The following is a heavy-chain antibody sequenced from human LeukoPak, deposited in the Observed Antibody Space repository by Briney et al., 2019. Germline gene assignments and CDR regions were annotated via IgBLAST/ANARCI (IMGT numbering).Heavy chain of an antibody. V-gene: IGHV3-30-3*01. CDR3: ARDFQAFDI. CDR1: GFTFDSFT. CDR2: ISYDGNSG. J-gene: IGHJ3*02. Sequence: GSLRLSCTASGFTFDSFTMHWVRQAPGRGLEWVAVISYDGNSGYYAESVKGRCTISRDRSRNTLYLQMNSLRPEDTAVYYCARDFQAFDIWGQGTLVTVSS.